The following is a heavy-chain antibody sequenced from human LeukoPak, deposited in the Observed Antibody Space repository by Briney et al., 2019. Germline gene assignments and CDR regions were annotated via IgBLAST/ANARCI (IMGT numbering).Heavy chain of an antibody. J-gene: IGHJ3*02. CDR1: GFTFSSYA. V-gene: IGHV3-30-3*01. CDR2: ISYDGSNK. Sequence: GRSLRLSYAASGFTFSSYAMHWVRQAPGKGLEWVAVISYDGSNKYYADSVKGRFTISRDNSKNTLYLQMNSLRAEDTAVYYCARDTTEWFNAFDIWGQGTMVTVSS. D-gene: IGHD3-3*01. CDR3: ARDTTEWFNAFDI.